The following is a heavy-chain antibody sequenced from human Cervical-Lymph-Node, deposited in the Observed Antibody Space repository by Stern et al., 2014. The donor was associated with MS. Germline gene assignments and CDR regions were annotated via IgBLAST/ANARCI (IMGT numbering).Heavy chain of an antibody. J-gene: IGHJ3*02. D-gene: IGHD4-17*01. CDR1: GFIFGDYG. Sequence: QLVESGGNVGQPGRSLRLSCAASGFIFGDYGLHWVRQTPGKGPEWVAVIAFDGSSKRDADSVHGRFTISRDNSKNKLFLQMNSLGPEDTATYYCARVDDYGVDGGAFDIWGQGTMVTVSS. CDR2: IAFDGSSK. V-gene: IGHV3-30-3*01. CDR3: ARVDDYGVDGGAFDI.